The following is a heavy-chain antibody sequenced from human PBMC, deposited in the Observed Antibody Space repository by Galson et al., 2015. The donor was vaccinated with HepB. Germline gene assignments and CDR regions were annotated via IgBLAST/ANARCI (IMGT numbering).Heavy chain of an antibody. J-gene: IGHJ3*02. V-gene: IGHV1-2*02. CDR3: ARPFRLYYDSSGYYYDAFDI. D-gene: IGHD3-22*01. CDR1: GYTFTGYY. Sequence: SVKVSCKASGYTFTGYYMHWVRQAPGQGLEWMGWINPNSGGTNYAQKFQGRVTMTRDTSISTAYMELSRLRSDDTAVYYCARPFRLYYDSSGYYYDAFDIWGQGTMVTVSS. CDR2: INPNSGGT.